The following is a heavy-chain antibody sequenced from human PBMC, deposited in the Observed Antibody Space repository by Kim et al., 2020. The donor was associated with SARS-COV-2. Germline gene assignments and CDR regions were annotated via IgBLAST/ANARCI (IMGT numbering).Heavy chain of an antibody. V-gene: IGHV1-18*01. D-gene: IGHD4-17*01. J-gene: IGHJ3*02. Sequence: AQSLQGRVTMTADTSTNTVFLDLRSLRSDDTAVYYCARGRNDYGAIDALDIWGQGTLVTVSS. CDR3: ARGRNDYGAIDALDI.